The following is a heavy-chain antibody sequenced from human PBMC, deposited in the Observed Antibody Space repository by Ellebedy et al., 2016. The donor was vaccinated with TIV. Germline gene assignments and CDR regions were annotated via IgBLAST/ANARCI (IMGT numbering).Heavy chain of an antibody. J-gene: IGHJ4*02. CDR3: ARNWRAFDY. CDR2: IIPISGTP. D-gene: IGHD3-3*01. CDR1: GYTFTHYG. Sequence: AASAKVSCKASGYTFTHYGISWVRHAPGQGLEWMGGIIPISGTPNYPQKFQGRVTITADKSTSTAYMELSSLRSEDTAVYYCARNWRAFDYWGQGTLVTVSS. V-gene: IGHV1-69*06.